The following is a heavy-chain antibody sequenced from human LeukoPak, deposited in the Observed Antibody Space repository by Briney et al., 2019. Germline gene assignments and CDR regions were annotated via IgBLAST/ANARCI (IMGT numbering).Heavy chain of an antibody. CDR3: TRERPYHGSGSYSASFEY. J-gene: IGHJ4*02. Sequence: GGTLRLSCAASGFTISSYGMNWVRQAPGKGLEWVSGISGSGGSTHYADSLKGRFTISRDNAKNSLFLQMNSLRAEDTALYYCTRERPYHGSGSYSASFEYWGQGTQLTVSS. D-gene: IGHD3-10*01. CDR1: GFTISSYG. CDR2: ISGSGGST. V-gene: IGHV3-21*04.